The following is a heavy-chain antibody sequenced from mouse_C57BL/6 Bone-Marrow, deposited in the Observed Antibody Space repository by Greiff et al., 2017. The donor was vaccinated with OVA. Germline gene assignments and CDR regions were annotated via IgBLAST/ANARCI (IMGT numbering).Heavy chain of an antibody. V-gene: IGHV2-9*01. J-gene: IGHJ1*03. CDR3: AKHPYFDV. Sequence: VKLQASGPGLVAPSQSLSITCTVSGFSLTRSGVDLVRQPPGKGLEWLGVIWGGGSTNYNSALMYRLSISKDNSKSQVILKMNSLQTDDTAMYYCAKHPYFDVWGTGTTVTVSS. CDR2: IWGGGST. CDR1: GFSLTRSG.